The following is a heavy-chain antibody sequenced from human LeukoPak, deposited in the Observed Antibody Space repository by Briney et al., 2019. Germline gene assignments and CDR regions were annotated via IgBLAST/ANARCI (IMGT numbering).Heavy chain of an antibody. D-gene: IGHD1-1*01. CDR2: INPNSGGT. CDR3: ARDPGGTGTITGDDY. V-gene: IGHV1-2*02. CDR1: GYTFTSYG. J-gene: IGHJ4*02. Sequence: ASVKVSCKASGYTFTSYGISWVRQAPGQGLEWMGWINPNSGGTNYAQKFQGRVTMTRDTPISTAYMELSRLRSDDTAVYYCARDPGGTGTITGDDYWGQGTLVTVSS.